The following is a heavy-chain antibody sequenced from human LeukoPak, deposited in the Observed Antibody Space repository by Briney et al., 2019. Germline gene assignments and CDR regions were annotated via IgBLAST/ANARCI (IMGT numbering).Heavy chain of an antibody. J-gene: IGHJ4*02. D-gene: IGHD3-22*01. Sequence: SETLSLTCTVSGGSVSSGSYYWSWIRQPPGKGLEWIGYIYYSGSTNYNPSLKSRVTISVDTSKNQFSLKLSSVTAAVTAVYYCASRIRNDYYDSSGYYPDYWGQGTLVTVSS. V-gene: IGHV4-61*01. CDR1: GGSVSSGSYY. CDR3: ASRIRNDYYDSSGYYPDY. CDR2: IYYSGST.